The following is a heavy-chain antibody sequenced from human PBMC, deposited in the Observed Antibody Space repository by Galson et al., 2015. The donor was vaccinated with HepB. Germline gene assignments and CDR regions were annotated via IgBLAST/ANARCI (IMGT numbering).Heavy chain of an antibody. Sequence: QSGAEVKRPGESLKISCKGSGYDFTTYWIGWVRQMPGKGLEWMGVIYPGDSDTRYSPSFQGHVTISVDKSINTAYLQWSSLKASDTATYYCARPVDYLDVWGQGTPVTVSS. V-gene: IGHV5-51*03. J-gene: IGHJ4*02. CDR3: ARPVDYLDV. CDR1: GYDFTTYW. CDR2: IYPGDSDT.